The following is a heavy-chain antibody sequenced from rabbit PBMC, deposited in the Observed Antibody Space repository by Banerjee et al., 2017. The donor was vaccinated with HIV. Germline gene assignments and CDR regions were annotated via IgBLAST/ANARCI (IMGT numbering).Heavy chain of an antibody. D-gene: IGHD6-1*01. Sequence: QSLEESGGDLVKPEGSLTLTCTASGFSFDSNYYMCWVRQAPGKGLEWIGCMYTATGTTWYASWAKGRFTISKTSSTTVTQQMTSLTVADTATYFCARWGAGNGYATNAFNLWGPGTLVTVS. CDR3: ARWGAGNGYATNAFNL. J-gene: IGHJ4*01. CDR1: GFSFDSNYY. V-gene: IGHV1S40*01. CDR2: MYTATGTT.